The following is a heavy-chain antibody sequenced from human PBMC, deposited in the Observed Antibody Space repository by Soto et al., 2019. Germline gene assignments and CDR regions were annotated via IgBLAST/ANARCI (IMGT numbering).Heavy chain of an antibody. CDR1: GGTFSSYA. V-gene: IGHV1-69*01. J-gene: IGHJ6*02. Sequence: QVQLVQSGAEVKKPGSSVKVACKASGGTFSSYAISWVRQAPGQGLECMGGIIPIFGTSNYAQKFQGSVTLTADESTSTAYMELSSLSSEDTAVYYCASGWVLATGYYYGMDVLGQGTTVTVSS. D-gene: IGHD1-26*01. CDR2: IIPIFGTS. CDR3: ASGWVLATGYYYGMDV.